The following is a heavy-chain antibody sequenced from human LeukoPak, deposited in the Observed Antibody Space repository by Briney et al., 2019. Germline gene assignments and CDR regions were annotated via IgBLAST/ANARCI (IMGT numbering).Heavy chain of an antibody. J-gene: IGHJ6*02. Sequence: SETLSLTCTVSGGSISSSSYYWGWIRQPPGKGLEWIGRIYYSGSTYYNPSLKSRVTISVDTSKNQFSLKLSSVTAADTAVYYCARDGGSGSYYYYGMDVWGQGTTVTVSS. D-gene: IGHD3-10*01. CDR2: IYYSGST. CDR1: GGSISSSSYY. V-gene: IGHV4-39*07. CDR3: ARDGGSGSYYYYGMDV.